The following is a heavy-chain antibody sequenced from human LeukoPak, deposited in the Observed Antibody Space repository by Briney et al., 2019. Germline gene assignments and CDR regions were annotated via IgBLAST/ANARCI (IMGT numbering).Heavy chain of an antibody. CDR1: GGSISSSSYY. V-gene: IGHV4-39*01. CDR3: ATSRGGVGGTSGADYFDY. D-gene: IGHD1-26*01. Sequence: SENLSLNCTVSGGSISSSSYYWGWIRQPPGKGREWIGTLYYSGSTYYNPSHKRRVTISVDTSKNQSSRRLSSVTAADTAVYYCATSRGGVGGTSGADYFDYWGQGTLVTVSS. J-gene: IGHJ4*02. CDR2: LYYSGST.